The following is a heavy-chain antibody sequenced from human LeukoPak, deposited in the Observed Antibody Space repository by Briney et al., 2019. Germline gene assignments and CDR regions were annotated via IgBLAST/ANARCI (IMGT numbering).Heavy chain of an antibody. CDR3: AKCALGYCTGGSCRFDN. D-gene: IGHD2-15*01. CDR1: GFTFSNYA. CDR2: ISHSGDST. J-gene: IGHJ4*02. Sequence: PGGSLRLSCAASGFTFSNYAMSWVRLAPGKGLEWVSAISHSGDSTCYADSVKGRFTISRDKSKNTLYLQMNRMRAEDTAVYYCAKCALGYCTGGSCRFDNWGQGTLVTVSS. V-gene: IGHV3-23*01.